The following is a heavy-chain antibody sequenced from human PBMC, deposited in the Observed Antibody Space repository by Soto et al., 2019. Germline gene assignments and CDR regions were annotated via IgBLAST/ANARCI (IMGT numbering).Heavy chain of an antibody. J-gene: IGHJ6*02. CDR2: ISYDGSNK. CDR1: GFTFSSYG. V-gene: IGHV3-30*18. Sequence: PGGSLSLSCAASGFTFSSYGMHWVRQAPGKGLEWVAVISYDGSNKYYADSVKGRFTISRDNSKNTLYLQMNSLRAEDTAVYYCAKDRQLIMDVWGQGTTVTVSS. CDR3: AKDRQLIMDV. D-gene: IGHD2-2*01.